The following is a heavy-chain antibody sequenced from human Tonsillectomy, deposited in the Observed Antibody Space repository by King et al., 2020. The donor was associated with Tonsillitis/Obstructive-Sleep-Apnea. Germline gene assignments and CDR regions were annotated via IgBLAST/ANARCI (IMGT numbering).Heavy chain of an antibody. Sequence: VQLQESGPGLVKPSETLSLTCTVSGGSVSRGDYYWSWIRQPPGKRLEWIGYMYYSGSTNYNPSLKSRVTISVDTSKNQFSLKLRSVTAADTAIYYCARDAPYGSGWYSDAXDVXGQGTMVTVSS. J-gene: IGHJ3*01. D-gene: IGHD6-19*01. V-gene: IGHV4-61*08. CDR2: MYYSGST. CDR1: GGSVSRGDYY. CDR3: ARDAPYGSGWYSDAXDV.